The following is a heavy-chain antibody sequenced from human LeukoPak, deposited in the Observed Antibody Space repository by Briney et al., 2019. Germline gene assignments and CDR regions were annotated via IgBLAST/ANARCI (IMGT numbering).Heavy chain of an antibody. CDR2: ISGGGGST. CDR3: ARDRHGMAV. V-gene: IGHV3-23*01. Sequence: GGSLRLSCAASGFTFSSYAMTWVRQAPGKGLEWVSGISGGGGSTYYADSVKGRFTISRDNSKNTLYLQMNSLRAEDTAVYYCARDRHGMAVWGQGTTVVVSS. CDR1: GFTFSSYA. J-gene: IGHJ6*02.